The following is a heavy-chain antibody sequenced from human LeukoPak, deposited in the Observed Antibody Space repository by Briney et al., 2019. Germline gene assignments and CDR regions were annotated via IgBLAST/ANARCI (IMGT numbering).Heavy chain of an antibody. CDR3: ARYVPVRTGTTRASFDY. CDR1: GGSFSDYD. Sequence: SETLSLTCAVYGGSFSDYDWSWIRQPPGKGLEWIGEINQSGDTNCDPSLKSRVTMSIDTSKSQFSLNLRSVTAADTAVYYCARYVPVRTGTTRASFDYWGQGTLVTVSS. V-gene: IGHV4-34*01. D-gene: IGHD1-1*01. CDR2: INQSGDT. J-gene: IGHJ4*02.